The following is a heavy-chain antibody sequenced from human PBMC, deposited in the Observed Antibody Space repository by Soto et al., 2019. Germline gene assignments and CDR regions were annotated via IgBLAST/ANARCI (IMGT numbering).Heavy chain of an antibody. CDR3: SVRSQLGYSYYMDV. J-gene: IGHJ6*03. Sequence: SETLSLTCTVSGGSISSSSYYWGWIRQPPGKGLEWIGSIYYSGSTYYNPSLKSRVTISVDTSKNQFSLKLSSVTAADTAVYYCSVRSQLGYSYYMDVWGKGTTVTVSS. D-gene: IGHD6-13*01. V-gene: IGHV4-39*01. CDR2: IYYSGST. CDR1: GGSISSSSYY.